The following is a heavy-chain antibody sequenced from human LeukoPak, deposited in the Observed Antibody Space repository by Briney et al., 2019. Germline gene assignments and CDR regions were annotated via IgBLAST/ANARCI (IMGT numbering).Heavy chain of an antibody. V-gene: IGHV3-23*01. CDR3: ARGQSGYCSGGSCYTGNFDY. CDR1: GFTFSSYA. Sequence: GGSLRLSCAASGFTFSSYAMSWVRQAPGKGLEWVSAISGSGGSTYYADSVKGRFTISRDNSKNTLYLQMNSLRAEDTAVYYCARGQSGYCSGGSCYTGNFDYWGQGTLVTASS. CDR2: ISGSGGST. D-gene: IGHD2-15*01. J-gene: IGHJ4*02.